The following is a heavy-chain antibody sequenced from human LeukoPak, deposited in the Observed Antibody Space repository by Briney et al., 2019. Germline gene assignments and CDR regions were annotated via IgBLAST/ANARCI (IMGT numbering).Heavy chain of an antibody. Sequence: KTSETLSLTCAVSGGSISSGGYSWSWIRQPPGKGLEWIGYIYHSGNTYYNPSLKSRVTISVDRSKNLFSLRLSSVTAADTAVYYCARDSGRAWVGYSYGLDYWGQGTLVTVSS. J-gene: IGHJ4*02. CDR2: IYHSGNT. D-gene: IGHD5-18*01. CDR3: ARDSGRAWVGYSYGLDY. V-gene: IGHV4-30-2*01. CDR1: GGSISSGGYS.